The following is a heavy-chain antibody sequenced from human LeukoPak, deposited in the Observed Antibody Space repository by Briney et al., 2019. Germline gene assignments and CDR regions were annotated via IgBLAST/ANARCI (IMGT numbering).Heavy chain of an antibody. CDR2: ISGSGGST. CDR1: GFSFSSYW. CDR3: AKDGGRSQYSGWYYGMDV. V-gene: IGHV3-23*01. D-gene: IGHD6-19*01. Sequence: SGGSLRLSCAASGFSFSSYWMHWVRQAPGKGLEWVSAISGSGGSTYYADSVKGRFTISRDNSKNTLYLQMNSLRAEDTAVYYCAKDGGRSQYSGWYYGMDVWGQGTTVTVSS. J-gene: IGHJ6*02.